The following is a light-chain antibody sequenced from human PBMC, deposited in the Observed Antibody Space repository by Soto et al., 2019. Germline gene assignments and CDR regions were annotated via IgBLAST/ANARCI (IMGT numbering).Light chain of an antibody. J-gene: IGKJ5*01. V-gene: IGKV3-20*01. Sequence: EIVLTQSPGTLSLSPGERATLSCRASLSVSSYLAWYQQKPGQAPSLLIYGASTRATGTPARFSGSGSGTEFTLTISSLQSEDFAVYYCRQYGSSPITFGQGTRLEIK. CDR1: LSVSSY. CDR2: GAS. CDR3: RQYGSSPIT.